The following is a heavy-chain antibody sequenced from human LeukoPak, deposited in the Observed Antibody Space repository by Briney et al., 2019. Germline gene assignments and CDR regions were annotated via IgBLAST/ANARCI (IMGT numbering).Heavy chain of an antibody. D-gene: IGHD6-19*01. J-gene: IGHJ4*02. V-gene: IGHV1-18*01. CDR3: ASFAQSSGFDY. CDR1: GYTFTSYG. CDR2: ISAYNGNT. Sequence: ATPKVSCKASGYTFTSYGISWVRHAPRQGLEWMGWISAYNGNTNYAQKLQGRVTMTTDTSTSTAYVELRSLRSDDTAVYYCASFAQSSGFDYWGQGTLVTVSS.